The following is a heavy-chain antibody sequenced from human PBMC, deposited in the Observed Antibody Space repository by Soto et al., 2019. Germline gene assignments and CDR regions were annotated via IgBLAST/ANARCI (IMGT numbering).Heavy chain of an antibody. J-gene: IGHJ6*02. V-gene: IGHV3-30*18. D-gene: IGHD4-4*01. CDR1: GFTFSSYG. Sequence: QVQLVESGGGVVQPGRSLRLSCAASGFTFSSYGMHWVRQAPGKGLEWVAVISYDGSNKYYADSVKGRFTISRDNSKNTLYLQMNSLRAEDTAVYYCAKDSHSNYGVPDYYYGMDVWGQGTTVTVSS. CDR3: AKDSHSNYGVPDYYYGMDV. CDR2: ISYDGSNK.